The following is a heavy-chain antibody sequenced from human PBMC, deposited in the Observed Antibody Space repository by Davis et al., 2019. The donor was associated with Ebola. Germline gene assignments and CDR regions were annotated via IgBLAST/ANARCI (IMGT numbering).Heavy chain of an antibody. Sequence: GESLKISCAASGFTFSGPAMHWVRQASGKGLEWVGRIRSKTNSYATAYAASVKGRFTISRDNAKNSLYLQMNSLRAEDTALYYCAKDSSSSGHYYYGMDVWGQGTTVTVSS. CDR2: IRSKTNSYAT. CDR1: GFTFSGPA. J-gene: IGHJ6*02. CDR3: AKDSSSSGHYYYGMDV. D-gene: IGHD6-6*01. V-gene: IGHV3-73*01.